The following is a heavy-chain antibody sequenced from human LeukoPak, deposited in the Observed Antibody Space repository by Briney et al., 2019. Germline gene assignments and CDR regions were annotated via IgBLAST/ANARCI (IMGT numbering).Heavy chain of an antibody. CDR1: GFTFSSYA. D-gene: IGHD3-10*01. J-gene: IGHJ4*02. Sequence: GSLRLSCAASGFTFSSYAMSWVRQAPGKGLEWVSAISGSGGGTYYADSVKGRFTISRDNSKNTLYLQMNSLRAEDTAVYYCAKDQLWYGFGDYWGQGTLVTVSS. CDR2: ISGSGGGT. CDR3: AKDQLWYGFGDY. V-gene: IGHV3-23*01.